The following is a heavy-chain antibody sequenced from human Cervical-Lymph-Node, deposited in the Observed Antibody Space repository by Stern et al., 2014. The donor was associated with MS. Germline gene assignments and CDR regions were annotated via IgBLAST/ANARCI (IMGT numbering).Heavy chain of an antibody. CDR2: ISSSITTI. D-gene: IGHD6-19*01. CDR3: ARVPSSGWIDAFDI. J-gene: IGHJ3*02. V-gene: IGHV3-48*01. Sequence: VQLVQSGGGLVQPGGSLRLSCATSGFTFSSHSMNWVRQAPGQGLEWVSYISSSITTIYYADSVNGRFTISRDNAKNSLYLQMNSLRAEDTAMYYCARVPSSGWIDAFDIWGQGTMVTVSS. CDR1: GFTFSSHS.